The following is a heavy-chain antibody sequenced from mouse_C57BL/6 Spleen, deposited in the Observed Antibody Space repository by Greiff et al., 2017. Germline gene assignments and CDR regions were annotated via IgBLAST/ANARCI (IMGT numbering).Heavy chain of an antibody. CDR2: IRSKSNNYAT. V-gene: IGHV10-1*01. J-gene: IGHJ4*01. Sequence: EVQLVESGGGLVQPKGSLKLSCAASGFSFNTYAMNWVRQAPGKGLEWVARIRSKSNNYATYYADSVKDRFTISRDDSESMLYLQMNNLKTEETAMYYCVRKEYYDYDLYAMDYWGQGTSVTVSS. D-gene: IGHD2-4*01. CDR1: GFSFNTYA. CDR3: VRKEYYDYDLYAMDY.